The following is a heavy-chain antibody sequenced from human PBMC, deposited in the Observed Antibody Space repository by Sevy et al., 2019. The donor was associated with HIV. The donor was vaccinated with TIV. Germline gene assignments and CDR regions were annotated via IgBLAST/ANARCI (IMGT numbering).Heavy chain of an antibody. V-gene: IGHV4-34*01. J-gene: IGHJ6*02. D-gene: IGHD7-27*01. Sequence: SETLSLTCAVYGGSFSGYYWSWIRQPPGKGLEWIGEINHSGSTNYNPSLKSRVTISVDTSKNQFSLKLSSVTAADTAVYYCARDPRLGIYYYYGMDVWGQRTTVTVSS. CDR3: ARDPRLGIYYYYGMDV. CDR1: GGSFSGYY. CDR2: INHSGST.